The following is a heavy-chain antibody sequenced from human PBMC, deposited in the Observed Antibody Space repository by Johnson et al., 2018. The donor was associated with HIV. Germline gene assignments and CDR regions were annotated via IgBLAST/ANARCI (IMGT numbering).Heavy chain of an antibody. J-gene: IGHJ3*02. CDR3: AKDKEYSSSPGAFDI. Sequence: QMQLVESGGGVVQPGRSLRLSCAASGFTFSSYAMHWVRQAPGKGLEWVAVIWYDGSNKYYADSVKGRFTISRDNSKNTLYLQMNSLRAEDTAVYYCAKDKEYSSSPGAFDIWGQGTMVTVSS. V-gene: IGHV3-33*06. CDR1: GFTFSSYA. D-gene: IGHD6-6*01. CDR2: IWYDGSNK.